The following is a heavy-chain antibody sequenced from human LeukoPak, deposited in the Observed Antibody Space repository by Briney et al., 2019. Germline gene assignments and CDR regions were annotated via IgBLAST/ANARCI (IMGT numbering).Heavy chain of an antibody. V-gene: IGHV1-18*01. CDR3: ARGLGVVTAQSEQPKPRYFDL. Sequence: WASVKVSCKASGYTFISYGISWGRKAPGQGLGWMGWISGYNGNTNYAQNLQGRVTMTTDTSTSTAYMELRSLGSDDTAVYYCARGLGVVTAQSEQPKPRYFDLWGRGTQVTVSS. J-gene: IGHJ2*01. CDR2: ISGYNGNT. CDR1: GYTFISYG. D-gene: IGHD2-21*02.